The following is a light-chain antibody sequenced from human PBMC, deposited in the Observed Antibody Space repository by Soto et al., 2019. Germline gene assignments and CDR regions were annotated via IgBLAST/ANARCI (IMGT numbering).Light chain of an antibody. Sequence: EMVLTQSIDTLSLSPGARATLSCRASQSVSGFLAWYQQINGQAPRILIYGASTRDTGVPARFSGSGSATQFTLTISSLQSEDVGLDYCQQYQQWPVAFGEGTKVDIK. CDR2: GAS. CDR1: QSVSGF. V-gene: IGKV3-15*01. J-gene: IGKJ4*01. CDR3: QQYQQWPVA.